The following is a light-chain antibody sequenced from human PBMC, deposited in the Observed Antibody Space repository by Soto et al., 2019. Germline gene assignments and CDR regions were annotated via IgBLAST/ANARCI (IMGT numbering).Light chain of an antibody. V-gene: IGKV1-33*01. J-gene: IGKJ4*01. CDR1: RDIAHY. Sequence: DIQLTQSPSSLSASVGDRITITCQASRDIAHYLSWYQQKPGKAPQLLVYDVSKLQTGVPSRFIEIASGTNFTSATRSLRPKDRQNYFGKKYADLPPPSAGGTKGE. CDR2: DVS. CDR3: KKYADLPPP.